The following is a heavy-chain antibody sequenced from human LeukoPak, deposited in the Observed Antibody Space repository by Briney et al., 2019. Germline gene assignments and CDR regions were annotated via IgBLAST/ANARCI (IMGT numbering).Heavy chain of an antibody. D-gene: IGHD6-19*01. CDR1: GFTFSSYG. Sequence: GGSLRLSCVASGFTFSSYGMHWVRQAPGKGLGWVAVISYDGSNKYYADSVKGRFTISRDNSKNTLYLQMNSLRAEDTAVYYCAKDLGSSGWSLDYWGQGTLVTVS. J-gene: IGHJ4*02. CDR2: ISYDGSNK. CDR3: AKDLGSSGWSLDY. V-gene: IGHV3-30*18.